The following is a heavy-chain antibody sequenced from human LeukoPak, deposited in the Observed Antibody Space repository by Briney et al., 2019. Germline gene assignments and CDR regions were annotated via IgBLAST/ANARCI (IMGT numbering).Heavy chain of an antibody. Sequence: SETLSLTCTVSGGSINRSTYYWGWLRLAPGKGLEWIGSMFSNGNTYYNPSLKSRVAISLDRSKNEFSLKLTSVTAADTAVYYCARQGYCTSGSCYPGSEFDPWGQGTLVIVSS. J-gene: IGHJ5*02. CDR2: MFSNGNT. D-gene: IGHD2-2*01. CDR3: ARQGYCTSGSCYPGSEFDP. V-gene: IGHV4-39*01. CDR1: GGSINRSTYY.